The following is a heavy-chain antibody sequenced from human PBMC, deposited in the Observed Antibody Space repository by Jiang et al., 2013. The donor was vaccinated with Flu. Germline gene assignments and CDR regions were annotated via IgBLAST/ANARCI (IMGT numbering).Heavy chain of an antibody. CDR1: SDYY. J-gene: IGHJ4*02. V-gene: IGHV3-11*01. D-gene: IGHD4-11*01. Sequence: SDYYMSWIRQAPGKGLEWVSYISSSGSTIYYADSVKGRFTISRDNAKNSLYLQMNSLRAEDTAVYYCARDFWSVTGNYWGQGTLVTVSS. CDR2: ISSSGSTI. CDR3: ARDFWSVTGNY.